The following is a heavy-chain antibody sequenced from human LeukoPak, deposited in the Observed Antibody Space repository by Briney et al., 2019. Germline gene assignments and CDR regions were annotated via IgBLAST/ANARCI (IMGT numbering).Heavy chain of an antibody. CDR2: ISAYNGNT. Sequence: ASVKVSCKASGYTFTSYGISWVRQAPGQGLEWMGWISAYNGNTNYAQKLQGRVTMTTDTSTSTAYMELRSLRSDDTAVYYCARAPRDIVVVVAPQLDYWGQGTLVTVSS. J-gene: IGHJ4*02. CDR3: ARAPRDIVVVVAPQLDY. D-gene: IGHD2-15*01. V-gene: IGHV1-18*01. CDR1: GYTFTSYG.